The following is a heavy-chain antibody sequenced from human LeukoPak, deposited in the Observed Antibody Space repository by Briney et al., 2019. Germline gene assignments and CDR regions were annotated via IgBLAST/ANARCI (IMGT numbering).Heavy chain of an antibody. CDR1: GFSFTDYP. D-gene: IGHD3-9*01. CDR3: ATDQRYAFDY. V-gene: IGHV3-48*02. CDR2: IRTTAEGAKYA. J-gene: IGHJ4*02. Sequence: PGGSLRLSCATSGFSFTDYPMNWVLQAPGRGLEWISNIRTTAEGAKYAYYADSVKGRVTISRDDGKSTLYLHMNSLRDDDTAVYYCATDQRYAFDYWGQGILVTVSS.